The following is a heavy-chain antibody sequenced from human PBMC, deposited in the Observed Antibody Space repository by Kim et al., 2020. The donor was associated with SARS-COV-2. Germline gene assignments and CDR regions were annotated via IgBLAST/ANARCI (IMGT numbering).Heavy chain of an antibody. J-gene: IGHJ4*03. D-gene: IGHD3-22*01. CDR1: GFTFSGYA. CDR3: ASHYDSAHS. CDR2: ITNSGDTT. V-gene: IGHV3-23*01. Sequence: GGSLRLSCAASGFTFSGYAMNWVRQAPGKGLEWVSRITNSGDTTYYADAVKGRFTISIDNSNNTLYLQMNNLRATDAAVDYYASHYDSAHSWAHGTLVT.